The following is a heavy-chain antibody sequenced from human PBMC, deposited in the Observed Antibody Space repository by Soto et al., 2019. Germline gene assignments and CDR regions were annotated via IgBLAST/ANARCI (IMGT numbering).Heavy chain of an antibody. CDR1: GFTFSYYV. CDR3: AKGNNLEWFLSPIAY. CDR2: ISGSGGST. V-gene: IGHV3-23*01. J-gene: IGHJ4*02. Sequence: GGSLRLSCAASGFTFSYYVMRWVRQAPGKGLEWVSAISGSGGSTYSADSVKGRFTISRDNSKNTLYLQMDSLRAEDTAVYYCAKGNNLEWFLSPIAYWGQGTLVTVSS. D-gene: IGHD3-3*01.